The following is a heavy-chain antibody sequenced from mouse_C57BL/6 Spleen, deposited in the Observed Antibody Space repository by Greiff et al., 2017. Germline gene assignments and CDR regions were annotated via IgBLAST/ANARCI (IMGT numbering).Heavy chain of an antibody. CDR2: FYPGSGSI. J-gene: IGHJ4*01. CDR3: ARHEEVYYYGSSFAMDY. V-gene: IGHV1-62-2*01. D-gene: IGHD1-1*01. CDR1: GYTFTEYT. Sequence: VKLMESGAELVKPGASVKLSCKASGYTFTEYTIHWVKQRSGQGLEWIGWFYPGSGSIKYNEKFKDKATLTADKSSSTVYMELSRLTSEDSAVYFCARHEEVYYYGSSFAMDYWGQGTSVTVSS.